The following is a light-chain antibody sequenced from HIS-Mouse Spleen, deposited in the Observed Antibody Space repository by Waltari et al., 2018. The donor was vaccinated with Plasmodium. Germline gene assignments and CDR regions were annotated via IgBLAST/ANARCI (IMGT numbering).Light chain of an antibody. J-gene: IGLJ1*01. V-gene: IGLV2-11*01. CDR3: CSYAGSYTYV. CDR1: SSDVGGYNY. Sequence: QSALTQPRSVSGSPGQSVTISCTGTSSDVGGYNYVSWYQQHPGKAPKLMIYDVSKRPSGVPDPFSGPNPCNTASLTISGLHAENEADYYCCSYAGSYTYVFGTGTTVTVL. CDR2: DVS.